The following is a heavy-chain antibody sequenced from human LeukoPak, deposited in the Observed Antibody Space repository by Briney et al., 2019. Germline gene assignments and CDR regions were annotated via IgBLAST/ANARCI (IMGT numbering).Heavy chain of an antibody. J-gene: IGHJ6*03. V-gene: IGHV1-18*01. D-gene: IGHD5-12*01. CDR3: ARRGYPVYYSYMDV. Sequence: ASVKVSCKTSGYTFTSYGISWVRQAPGQGLEWMGWISADNGKTSYAQKLQGRVTMTTDTSTTTAYMELRSLRSDDTAVYYCARRGYPVYYSYMDVWGKGTTVTISS. CDR1: GYTFTSYG. CDR2: ISADNGKT.